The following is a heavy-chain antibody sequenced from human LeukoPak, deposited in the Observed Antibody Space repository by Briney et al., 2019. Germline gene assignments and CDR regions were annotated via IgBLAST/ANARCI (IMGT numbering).Heavy chain of an antibody. Sequence: SQTLSLTCTVSGGSISSYYWSWIRQPAGKGLEWIGRIYTSGSTNYNPSLKSRVTMSVDTSKNQFSLKLSSVTAADTAVYYCARDSEMTDAFDIWGQGTMVTVSS. D-gene: IGHD5-24*01. CDR1: GGSISSYY. CDR3: ARDSEMTDAFDI. J-gene: IGHJ3*02. V-gene: IGHV4-4*07. CDR2: IYTSGST.